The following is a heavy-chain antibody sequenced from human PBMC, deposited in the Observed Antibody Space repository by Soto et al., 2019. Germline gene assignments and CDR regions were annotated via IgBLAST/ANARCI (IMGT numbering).Heavy chain of an antibody. J-gene: IGHJ5*02. D-gene: IGHD2-21*02. CDR1: GYTFTSYG. Sequence: QVHLVQSGSEVKQTGASVKVSCKTSGYTFTSYGISWLRQAPGQGLEWLGWISPQTGDTKFTQKVQGRLTLTTDTSTKTAYMELRSLGSDDTAVYYCARDQVAVTGTDNWFDPWGQGTPVSVSA. V-gene: IGHV1-18*04. CDR3: ARDQVAVTGTDNWFDP. CDR2: ISPQTGDT.